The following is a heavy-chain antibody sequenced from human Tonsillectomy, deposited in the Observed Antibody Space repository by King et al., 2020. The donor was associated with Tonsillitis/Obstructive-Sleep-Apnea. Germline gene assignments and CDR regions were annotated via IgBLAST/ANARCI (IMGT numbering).Heavy chain of an antibody. CDR2: ISWYSGSI. Sequence: VQLVESGGGLVQPGRSLRLPCAASGFTFNDYAMHWVRQAPGKGLEWVSGISWYSGSIGYADSVQARVTISRGNAKNTLYLQMNSLRAEDTALYYCATAKDTGCTMRRGVICPPVDSWGQRTLVPVSS. CDR3: ATAKDTGCTMRRGVICPPVDS. V-gene: IGHV3-9*01. J-gene: IGHJ4*02. D-gene: IGHD3-10*01. CDR1: GFTFNDYA.